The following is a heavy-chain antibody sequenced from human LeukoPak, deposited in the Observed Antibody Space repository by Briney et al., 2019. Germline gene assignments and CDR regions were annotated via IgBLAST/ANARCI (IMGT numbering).Heavy chain of an antibody. Sequence: PGGSLRLSCAASGFTYTNYWMSWVRQDPGKGLEWVANIKQDGRERYYVDSVKGRFTISRDNAKNSMYLQMNSLRADDTAVYYCARDAYIDRYFDYWGQGTLVTVSS. V-gene: IGHV3-7*01. CDR2: IKQDGRER. CDR3: ARDAYIDRYFDY. J-gene: IGHJ4*02. CDR1: GFTYTNYW. D-gene: IGHD3-22*01.